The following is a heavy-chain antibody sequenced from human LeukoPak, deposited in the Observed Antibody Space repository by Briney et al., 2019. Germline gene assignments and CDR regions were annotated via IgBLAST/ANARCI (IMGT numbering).Heavy chain of an antibody. V-gene: IGHV3-53*01. CDR2: IYSGGST. CDR3: ARENNYGYNRFDY. Sequence: PGGSLRLSCAASGFTVSVNYMNWVRQAPGKGLEWVSVIYSGGSTYYADSVKGRFAISRDSSKNTLYLQMNSLRPADTAVYYCARENNYGYNRFDYWGQGTLVTVSS. D-gene: IGHD5-18*01. J-gene: IGHJ4*02. CDR1: GFTVSVNY.